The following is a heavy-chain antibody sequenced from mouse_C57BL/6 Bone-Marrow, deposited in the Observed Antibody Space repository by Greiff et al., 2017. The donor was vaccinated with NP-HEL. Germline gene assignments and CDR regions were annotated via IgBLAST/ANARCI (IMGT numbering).Heavy chain of an antibody. D-gene: IGHD2-2*01. CDR2: IDPSDSYT. CDR1: GYTFTSYW. Sequence: VQLQQPGAELVMPGASVKLSCKASGYTFTSYWMHWVKQRPGQGLEWIGEIDPSDSYTNYNQKFKGKSTLTVDKSSSTAYMQLSSLTSEDSAVYYCARSSYYGYDGFDYWGQGTTLTVSS. V-gene: IGHV1-69*01. CDR3: ARSSYYGYDGFDY. J-gene: IGHJ2*01.